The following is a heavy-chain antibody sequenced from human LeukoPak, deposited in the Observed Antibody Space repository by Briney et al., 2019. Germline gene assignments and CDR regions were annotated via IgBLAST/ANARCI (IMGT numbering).Heavy chain of an antibody. D-gene: IGHD5-24*01. Sequence: ASVKVSCKSFGYTFTSNYMHWVRQAPGQGPEWMGVISPSGASTTYAQTFQGRVTLTRDMSTSTDYLELSSLRSEDTAVYYCARDNAVRDEAWWFSPWGQGTLVTVSS. CDR2: ISPSGAST. CDR1: GYTFTSNY. CDR3: ARDNAVRDEAWWFSP. J-gene: IGHJ5*02. V-gene: IGHV1-46*01.